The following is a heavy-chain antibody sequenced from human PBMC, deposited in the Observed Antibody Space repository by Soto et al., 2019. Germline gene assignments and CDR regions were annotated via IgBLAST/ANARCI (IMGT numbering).Heavy chain of an antibody. CDR3: ARRGGYDYIWGSYRHYYYYYYMDV. CDR1: GGSFSGYY. V-gene: IGHV4-34*01. CDR2: INHSGST. J-gene: IGHJ6*03. D-gene: IGHD3-16*02. Sequence: QVQLQQWGAGLLKPSETLSLTCAVYGGSFSGYYWSWIRQPPGKGLEWIGEINHSGSTNYNPSLKSRVTISVDTSKNQFSLKLSSVTAADTAVYYCARRGGYDYIWGSYRHYYYYYYMDVWGKGTTVTVSS.